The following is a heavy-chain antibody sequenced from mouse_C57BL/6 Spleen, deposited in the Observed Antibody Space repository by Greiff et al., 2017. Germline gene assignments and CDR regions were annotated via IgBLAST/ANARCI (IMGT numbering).Heavy chain of an antibody. J-gene: IGHJ4*01. D-gene: IGHD1-1*01. CDR2: ISSGGDYI. CDR3: TRTGYGSSSYAMDY. CDR1: GFTFSSYA. V-gene: IGHV5-9-1*02. Sequence: EVQLVESGEGLVKPGGSLKLSCAASGFTFSSYAMSWVRQTPEKRLEWVAYISSGGDYIYYADTVKGRFTISRDNARNTRYLQMSSLKSEDTAMYYWTRTGYGSSSYAMDYWGQGTSVTVSS.